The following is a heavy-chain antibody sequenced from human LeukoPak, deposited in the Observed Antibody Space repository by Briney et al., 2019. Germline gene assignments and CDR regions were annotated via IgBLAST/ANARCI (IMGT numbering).Heavy chain of an antibody. J-gene: IGHJ4*02. CDR2: MNLDGSEK. D-gene: IGHD2-8*01. CDR1: GFTFTSHW. CDR3: ARDATYCTNGVCYTRFDY. Sequence: PGGSLRLSCAASGFTFTSHWMSWVRQAPGKGLEWVARMNLDGSEKYYVDSVKGRFTISRDNAKTPLYLEMNSLRAEGTAVYYCARDATYCTNGVCYTRFDYWGQGTLVTVSS. V-gene: IGHV3-7*01.